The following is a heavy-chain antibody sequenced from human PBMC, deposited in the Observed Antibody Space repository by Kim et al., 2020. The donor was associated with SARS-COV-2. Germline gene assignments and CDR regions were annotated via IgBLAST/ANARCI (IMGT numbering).Heavy chain of an antibody. Sequence: GGSLRLSCAASGFTFSDYYMSWIRQAPGKGLEWVSYISSSGSTIYYADSVKGRFTNSRDNAKNSLYLQMNSLRAEDTAVYYCARLRGSSGDNWFDPWGQGTLVTVSS. CDR3: ARLRGSSGDNWFDP. CDR2: ISSSGSTI. V-gene: IGHV3-11*01. D-gene: IGHD6-19*01. J-gene: IGHJ5*02. CDR1: GFTFSDYY.